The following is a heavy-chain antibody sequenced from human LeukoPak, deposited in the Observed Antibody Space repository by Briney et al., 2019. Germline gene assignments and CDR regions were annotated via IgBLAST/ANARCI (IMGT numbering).Heavy chain of an antibody. J-gene: IGHJ4*02. D-gene: IGHD6-13*01. CDR2: ITGDGGTT. CDR1: GFTFRNYA. Sequence: GGSLRLSCEASGFTFRNYALSWVRQAPGKGLEWVSAITGDGGTTYYVDSVKGRFIISRDNSENTLFLQMNSLRAEDTALYYCAKDAARSGWSIDNWGQGTLVTVSS. V-gene: IGHV3-23*01. CDR3: AKDAARSGWSIDN.